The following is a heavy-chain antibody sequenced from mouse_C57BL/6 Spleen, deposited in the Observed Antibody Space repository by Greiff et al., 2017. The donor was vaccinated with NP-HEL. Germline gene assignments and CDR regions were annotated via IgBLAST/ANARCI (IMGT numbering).Heavy chain of an antibody. CDR1: GYSFTSYY. V-gene: IGHV1-66*01. D-gene: IGHD3-3*01. CDR2: IYPGSGNT. J-gene: IGHJ2*01. Sequence: QLQQSGPELVKPGALVKISCKASGYSFTSYYIHWVKQRPGHGLEWIGWIYPGSGNTKYNEKFKGKATLTADTSSSTAYMQLSSLTSEDSAVYYCARAGTDYFDYWGQGTTLTVSS. CDR3: ARAGTDYFDY.